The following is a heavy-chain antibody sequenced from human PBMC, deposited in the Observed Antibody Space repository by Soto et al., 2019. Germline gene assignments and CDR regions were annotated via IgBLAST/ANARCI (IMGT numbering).Heavy chain of an antibody. CDR2: ITYDGSNQ. J-gene: IGHJ5*02. D-gene: IGHD1-26*01. V-gene: IGHV3-30-3*01. CDR1: GFIFSSYT. CDR3: ASAPSGSSPDFDP. Sequence: PGGSLRLSCAASGFIFSSYTMHWVRQAPGKGLEWVGVITYDGSNQYNAASVKGRFTISSANSSNMLFLQINSLRPDDTAVYYCASAPSGSSPDFDPWGQGTLVTVSS.